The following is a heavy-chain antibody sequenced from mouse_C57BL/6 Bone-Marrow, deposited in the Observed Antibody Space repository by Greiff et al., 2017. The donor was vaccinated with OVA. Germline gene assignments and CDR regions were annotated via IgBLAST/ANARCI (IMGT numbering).Heavy chain of an antibody. CDR2: IYPGDGDT. D-gene: IGHD1-1*01. V-gene: IGHV1-80*01. J-gene: IGHJ2*01. CDR3: ARIPDYYGSSGNY. Sequence: QVQLKQSGAELVKPGASVKISCKASGYAFSSYWMNWVKQRPGKGLEWIGQIYPGDGDTNYNGKFKGKATLTADKSSSTAYMQLSSLTSEDSAVYFCARIPDYYGSSGNYWGQGTTLTVSS. CDR1: GYAFSSYW.